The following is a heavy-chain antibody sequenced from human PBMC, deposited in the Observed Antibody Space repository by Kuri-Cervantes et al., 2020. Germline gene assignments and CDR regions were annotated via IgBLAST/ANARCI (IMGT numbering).Heavy chain of an antibody. J-gene: IGHJ6*02. Sequence: GGSLRLSCAASGFTFSSYGMHWVRQAPGKGLEWVAVISYDGSNKYYADSVKGRFTISRDNSKNTLYLQMSSLRAEDTAVYYCARDMTHPMATIIAYYYYGLDVWGQGTTVTVSS. CDR1: GFTFSSYG. CDR3: ARDMTHPMATIIAYYYYGLDV. CDR2: ISYDGSNK. D-gene: IGHD5-24*01. V-gene: IGHV3-30*03.